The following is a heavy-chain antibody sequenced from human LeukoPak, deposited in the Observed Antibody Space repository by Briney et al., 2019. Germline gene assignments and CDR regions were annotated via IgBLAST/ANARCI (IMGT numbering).Heavy chain of an antibody. CDR3: ARRVMACCGGDCYPDAFDI. CDR2: IYYSGST. Sequence: PSETLSLTCTVSGGSISSGGYYWSWIRQHPGKGLEWIGYIYYSGSTYYNPSLKSRVTISVDTSKNQFSLKLSSVTAADTAVYYCARRVMACCGGDCYPDAFDIWGQGTMVTVSS. CDR1: GGSISSGGYY. V-gene: IGHV4-31*03. D-gene: IGHD2-21*02. J-gene: IGHJ3*02.